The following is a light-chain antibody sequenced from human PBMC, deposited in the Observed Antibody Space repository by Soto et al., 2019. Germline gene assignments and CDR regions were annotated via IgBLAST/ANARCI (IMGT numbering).Light chain of an antibody. CDR2: AAS. V-gene: IGKV1-39*01. Sequence: DIQMTQSPSSLSASVGDRVTITCRASQYISDFLNWYQQKPGKAPVILIYAASTLQSGVPSRFTGSRSETNFTLIISSLQPEDFATYYCKQSYTTPLTFGGGTKVDIK. J-gene: IGKJ4*01. CDR1: QYISDF. CDR3: KQSYTTPLT.